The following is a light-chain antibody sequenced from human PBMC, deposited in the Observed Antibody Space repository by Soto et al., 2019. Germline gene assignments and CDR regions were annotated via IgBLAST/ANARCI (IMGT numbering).Light chain of an antibody. CDR1: QGIKKD. Sequence: DIQMTQSPSSLSASVGDRVTITCRASQGIKKDLGWYQQKPGKAPKLLISAVSSLQSGVPSRFSGRGSGTEFTLTISSLQPEDFATYYCLQHNSYPRTFGQGTKVEIK. J-gene: IGKJ1*01. CDR3: LQHNSYPRT. CDR2: AVS. V-gene: IGKV1-17*01.